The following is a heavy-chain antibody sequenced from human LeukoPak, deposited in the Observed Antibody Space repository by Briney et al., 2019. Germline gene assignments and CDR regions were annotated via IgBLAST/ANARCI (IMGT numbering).Heavy chain of an antibody. J-gene: IGHJ6*02. Sequence: SQTLSLTCAVSGGSISSGGYSWSWIRQPPGKGLEWIGYIYHSGSTYYNPSLKSRVTISVDRSKNQFSLKLSSVTAADTAVYYCARVSFYCSSTSCSGAYGMDVWGQRTTVTVSS. CDR2: IYHSGST. CDR3: ARVSFYCSSTSCSGAYGMDV. CDR1: GGSISSGGYS. V-gene: IGHV4-30-2*01. D-gene: IGHD2-2*01.